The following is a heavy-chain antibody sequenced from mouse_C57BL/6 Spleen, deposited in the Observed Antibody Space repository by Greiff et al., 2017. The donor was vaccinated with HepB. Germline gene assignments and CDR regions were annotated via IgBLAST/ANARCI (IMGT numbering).Heavy chain of an antibody. D-gene: IGHD1-1*01. J-gene: IGHJ1*01. CDR3: AREPHYYSSSGYIDD. CDR1: GYSITSGYY. V-gene: IGHV3-6*01. Sequence: ESGPGLVKPSQSLSLTCSVTGYSITSGYYWNWIRQFPGHKLEWMGYISYDGSNNYNPSLKNRISISRDTSKNQFFLKLNSVTTENTATYYCAREPHYYSSSGYIDDWGPGTSVTVSS. CDR2: ISYDGSN.